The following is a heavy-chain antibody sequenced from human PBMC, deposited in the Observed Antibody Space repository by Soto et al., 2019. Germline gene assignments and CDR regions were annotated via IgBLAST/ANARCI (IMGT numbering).Heavy chain of an antibody. CDR3: ARMGYYYDSSGYYEDYFDY. J-gene: IGHJ4*02. CDR1: GFSLSNARMG. V-gene: IGHV2-26*01. CDR2: IFSNDEK. D-gene: IGHD3-22*01. Sequence: SGPTLVNPTETLTLTCTVSGFSLSNARMGVSWIRQPPGKALEWLAHIFSNDEKSYSTSLKSRLTISKDTSKRQVVLTMTNMDPVGTATYYCARMGYYYDSSGYYEDYFDYWGQGTLVTVSS.